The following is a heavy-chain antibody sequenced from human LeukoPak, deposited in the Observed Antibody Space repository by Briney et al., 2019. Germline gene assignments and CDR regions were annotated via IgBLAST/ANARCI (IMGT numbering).Heavy chain of an antibody. CDR3: ARDKYDILTGYEYLDY. J-gene: IGHJ4*02. D-gene: IGHD3-9*01. V-gene: IGHV4-4*07. CDR2: IYTSGST. CDR1: GGSISSYY. Sequence: PSETLSLTCTVSGGSISSYYWSWIRQPAGKGLEWIGRIYTSGSTNYNPSLKSRVTMSVDTSKNQFSLKLSSVTAADTAVYYCARDKYDILTGYEYLDYWGQGTLVTVSS.